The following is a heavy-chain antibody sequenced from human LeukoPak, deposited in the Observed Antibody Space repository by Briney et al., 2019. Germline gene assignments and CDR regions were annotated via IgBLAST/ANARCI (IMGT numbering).Heavy chain of an antibody. Sequence: KPSETLSLTCTVSGGSISSSSYYWGWIRQPPGKGLEWIGSIYYSGSTYYNPSLKSRVTLSVDTSKNQFSLKLSSVAAADTAVYYCVRPPSANWGYFDIWGQGTMVTVSS. V-gene: IGHV4-39*01. J-gene: IGHJ3*02. CDR1: GGSISSSSYY. D-gene: IGHD7-27*01. CDR2: IYYSGST. CDR3: VRPPSANWGYFDI.